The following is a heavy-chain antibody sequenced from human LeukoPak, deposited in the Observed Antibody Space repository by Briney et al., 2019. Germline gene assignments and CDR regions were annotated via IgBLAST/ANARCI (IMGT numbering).Heavy chain of an antibody. CDR3: AKVIRGGDCYGY. CDR1: RYTFTGYY. J-gene: IGHJ4*02. Sequence: ASVKVSCKASRYTFTGYYMHWVRQAPGQGLEWMGWINPNSGGTNYAQKFQGRVTMTRDTSISTAYMELSRLRSDDTAVYYCAKVIRGGDCYGYWGQGTLVTVSS. D-gene: IGHD2-21*02. V-gene: IGHV1-2*02. CDR2: INPNSGGT.